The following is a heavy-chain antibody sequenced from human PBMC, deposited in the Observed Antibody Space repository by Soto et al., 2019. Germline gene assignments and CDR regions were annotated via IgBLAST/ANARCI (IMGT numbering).Heavy chain of an antibody. CDR3: AKGSASSRPYFFDY. V-gene: IGHV3-23*01. J-gene: IGHJ4*02. D-gene: IGHD2-2*01. CDR1: GFTFSSYA. Sequence: GGSLRLSCAASGFTFSSYAMSWVRQAPGKGLEWVSAISGSGGSTYYADPVKGRFTISRDNARNTLNLQMSSLRAEDTAVYYCAKGSASSRPYFFDYWGQGTLVTVSS. CDR2: ISGSGGST.